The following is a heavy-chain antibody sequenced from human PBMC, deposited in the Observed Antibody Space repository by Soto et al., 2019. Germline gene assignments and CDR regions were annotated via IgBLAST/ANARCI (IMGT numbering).Heavy chain of an antibody. CDR2: MYNSGRT. D-gene: IGHD6-19*01. CDR1: GGSVSSGSYY. CDR3: ARVSSGWYYFDY. Sequence: PSETLSLTCTVSGGSVSSGSYYWSWIRQPPGKGLEWIGYMYNSGRTNYNPSLKSRVIISVDTSKNQFSLKLSSVTAADTDVYYCARVSSGWYYFDYWGQGTLVTVSS. J-gene: IGHJ4*02. V-gene: IGHV4-61*01.